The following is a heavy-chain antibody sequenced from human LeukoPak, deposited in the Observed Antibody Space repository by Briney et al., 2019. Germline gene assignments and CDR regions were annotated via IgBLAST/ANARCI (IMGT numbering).Heavy chain of an antibody. V-gene: IGHV3-23*01. Sequence: GGSLRLSCAASGFTLSSYAMSWVRQAPGKGLEWVSTISGSGGSTYYADSVKGRFTISRDNSKNTLYMQMNSLRAEDTAVYYCAKVGPLGANFYWYFDLWGRGTLVTVSS. J-gene: IGHJ2*01. CDR3: AKVGPLGANFYWYFDL. CDR1: GFTLSSYA. CDR2: ISGSGGST. D-gene: IGHD1-26*01.